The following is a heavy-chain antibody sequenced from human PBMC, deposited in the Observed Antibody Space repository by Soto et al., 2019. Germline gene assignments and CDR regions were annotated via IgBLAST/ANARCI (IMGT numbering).Heavy chain of an antibody. CDR1: GFTFSTYA. CDR3: AEDWGYCTNDGCYEYFQD. J-gene: IGHJ1*01. V-gene: IGHV3-23*01. CDR2: ISGTGGNT. D-gene: IGHD2-8*01. Sequence: EVHLLESGGGLVQPGGSLRLSCACSGFTFSTYAMSWVRQAPGKGLEWVSVISGTGGNTYYTDSVKGRFTISRDNSKNTVYLQMNSLRAEDTAVYYCAEDWGYCTNDGCYEYFQDWGQGTLVTVSS.